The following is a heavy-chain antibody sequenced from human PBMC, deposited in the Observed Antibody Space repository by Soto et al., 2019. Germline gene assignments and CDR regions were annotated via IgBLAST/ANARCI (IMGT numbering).Heavy chain of an antibody. D-gene: IGHD6-19*01. CDR1: GYRFSSYW. CDR3: ARQGFSSAWSAQYGMDX. CDR2: IYPLDSDT. V-gene: IGHV5-51*07. Sequence: PGESLKISCKGSGYRFSSYWIAWVHQTPGKGLEWMGIIYPLDSDTRYSPSFQGQVTISADKSISIAYLQWSSLKASDTATYYCARQGFSSAWSAQYGMDXWGQGNTVTV. J-gene: IGHJ6*02.